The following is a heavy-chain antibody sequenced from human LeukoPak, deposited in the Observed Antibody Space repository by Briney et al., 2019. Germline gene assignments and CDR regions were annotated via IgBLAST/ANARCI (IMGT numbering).Heavy chain of an antibody. V-gene: IGHV4-34*01. J-gene: IGHJ6*02. CDR3: AREGSYPRYYYYGMDV. Sequence: SETLSPTCAVYGGSFSGYYWSWIRQPPGKGLEWIGEINHSGSTNYNPSLKSRVTISVDTSKNQFSLKLSSVTAADTAVYYCAREGSYPRYYYYGMDVWGQGTTVTVSS. D-gene: IGHD1-26*01. CDR2: INHSGST. CDR1: GGSFSGYY.